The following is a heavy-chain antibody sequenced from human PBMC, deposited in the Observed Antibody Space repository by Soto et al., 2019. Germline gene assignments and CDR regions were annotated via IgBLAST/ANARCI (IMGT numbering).Heavy chain of an antibody. CDR3: ARASAYSTPWSFDN. D-gene: IGHD6-13*01. CDR2: ISGFNGNT. J-gene: IGHJ4*02. V-gene: IGHV1-18*01. Sequence: QVQLVQSGAEVKKPGASVRVSCKASGYTFSRYGISSVRQAPGQGLEWMGWISGFNGNTKESEKLQGRVTLTTDTAANTAHMELRGLRSDDTAVYYCARASAYSTPWSFDNWGQGTLVTVSS. CDR1: GYTFSRYG.